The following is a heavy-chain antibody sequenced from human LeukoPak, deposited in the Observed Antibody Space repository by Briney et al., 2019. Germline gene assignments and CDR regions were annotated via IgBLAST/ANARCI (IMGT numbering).Heavy chain of an antibody. CDR2: IYTSGST. CDR3: ARGNDYGGNFPFDY. CDR1: GGSISSGSYY. V-gene: IGHV4-61*02. D-gene: IGHD4-23*01. Sequence: SETLSLTCTVSGGSISSGSYYWGWVRQPGGRGLEWIGRIYTSGSTNYIPSLKSRVTISVDTSKNQFSLKLSSVTAADTDVYYCARGNDYGGNFPFDYWGQGTLVTVSS. J-gene: IGHJ4*02.